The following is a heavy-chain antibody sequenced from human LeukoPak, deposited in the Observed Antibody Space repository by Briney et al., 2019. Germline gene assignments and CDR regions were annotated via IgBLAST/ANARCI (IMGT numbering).Heavy chain of an antibody. Sequence: GASVKVSCKVSGHNLSELAMHWVRQATGKGLEWMGGFDPEDGETIYAQKFQGRVTMTEDTSTDTAYMELSSLRSEDTAVYYCAYRPPGDESFDIWGQGTMVTVSS. CDR3: AYRPPGDESFDI. CDR1: GHNLSELA. CDR2: FDPEDGET. V-gene: IGHV1-24*01. J-gene: IGHJ3*02. D-gene: IGHD3-16*01.